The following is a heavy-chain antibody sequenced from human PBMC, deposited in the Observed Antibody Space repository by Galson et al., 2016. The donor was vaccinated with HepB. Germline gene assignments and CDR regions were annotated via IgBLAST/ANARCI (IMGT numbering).Heavy chain of an antibody. D-gene: IGHD2-21*01. V-gene: IGHV4-31*03. CDR1: GGAISSGAYY. CDR2: ISYDGST. Sequence: TLSLTCTVSGGAISSGAYYWSWIRQHPGKGLEWIGYISYDGSTFYNPSLRSRVATSIDTSKDQFSLRLKSVTAADTAVYYCARGLDCSDGACYYYYWGQGTLVTVSS. CDR3: ARGLDCSDGACYYYY. J-gene: IGHJ4*02.